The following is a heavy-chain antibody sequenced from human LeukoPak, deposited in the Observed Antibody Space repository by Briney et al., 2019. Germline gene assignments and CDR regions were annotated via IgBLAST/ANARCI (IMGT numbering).Heavy chain of an antibody. Sequence: GASVKVFCKASGYTFTEYSMHWVRQAPGQGLEWMGWINPNSGGTNYTQKFQGRVTMTRDTSISTAYMELISLRSDDTAVYYCASGMEGWYFDLWGRGTLVTVSS. D-gene: IGHD3-3*01. V-gene: IGHV1-2*02. CDR2: INPNSGGT. CDR1: GYTFTEYS. CDR3: ASGMEGWYFDL. J-gene: IGHJ2*01.